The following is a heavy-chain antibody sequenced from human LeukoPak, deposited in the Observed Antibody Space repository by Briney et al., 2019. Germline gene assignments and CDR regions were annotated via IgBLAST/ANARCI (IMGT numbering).Heavy chain of an antibody. V-gene: IGHV3-74*01. CDR1: GFTFSTDW. J-gene: IGHJ6*03. CDR3: VRGATTVTGNYFYYYMDV. CDR2: INSDGSAT. D-gene: IGHD4-11*01. Sequence: GGSLSLSCAASGFTFSTDWMHWVRQAPGKGLVWVSRINSDGSATGYADSVKGRFTISRDNAKNTLYLQMNSLRAEDTALYYCVRGATTVTGNYFYYYMDVWGKGTTVTV.